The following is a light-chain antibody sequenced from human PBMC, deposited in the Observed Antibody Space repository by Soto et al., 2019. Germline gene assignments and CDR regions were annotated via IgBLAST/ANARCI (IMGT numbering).Light chain of an antibody. Sequence: EIVLTQSPGTLSLSPGERATLSCRASQSVTANYLAWYQQRRGQAPRLLIQGASSRPTGIPDRFSDSGSGRDFTHTISSLEPEDFAVYYCQQYASTPLTFGGGTRVDI. J-gene: IGKJ4*01. CDR3: QQYASTPLT. CDR1: QSVTANY. V-gene: IGKV3-20*01. CDR2: GAS.